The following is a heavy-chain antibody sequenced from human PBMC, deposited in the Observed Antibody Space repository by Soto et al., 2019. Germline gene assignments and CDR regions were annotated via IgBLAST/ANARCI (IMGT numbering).Heavy chain of an antibody. CDR3: ARDNQLNRVVPAAYLYGRDV. D-gene: IGHD2-2*01. CDR1: GFTFSSYG. V-gene: IGHV3-33*01. Sequence: QVQLVESGGGLVQPGRSLRLSCAASGFTFSSYGMHWVRQAPGKGLEWVAGIWYDGSNKYYADSVKGRFTISRDNSKKPRYRQMNSLRAEDKAVYYCARDNQLNRVVPAAYLYGRDVWGQGTTVTVSS. CDR2: IWYDGSNK. J-gene: IGHJ6*02.